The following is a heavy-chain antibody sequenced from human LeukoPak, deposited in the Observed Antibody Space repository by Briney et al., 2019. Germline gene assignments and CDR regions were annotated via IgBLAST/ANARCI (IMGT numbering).Heavy chain of an antibody. V-gene: IGHV3-23*01. CDR2: ISGSGGST. CDR1: GFTFSSYW. D-gene: IGHD1-26*01. J-gene: IGHJ4*02. Sequence: GGSLRLSCAASGFTFSSYWMGWVRQAPGKGLEWVSAISGSGGSTYYADSVKGRFTISRDNSKNTLYLQMNSLRAEDTAVYYCAKDDGGVSGSYFQFDYWGQGTLVTVSS. CDR3: AKDDGGVSGSYFQFDY.